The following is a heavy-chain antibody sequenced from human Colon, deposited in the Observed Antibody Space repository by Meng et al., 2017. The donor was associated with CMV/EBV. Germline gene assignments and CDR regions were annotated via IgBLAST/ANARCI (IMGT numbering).Heavy chain of an antibody. Sequence: GESLKISCAASGFTFSSYSMNWVRQAPGKGLEWVSYITSSSSSKYYADSVQGRFTISRDNAKNLLYLQMNSLRAEDTAVYYCARDGFADGDYFDYWGQGTLVTVSS. J-gene: IGHJ4*02. CDR2: ITSSSSSK. CDR3: ARDGFADGDYFDY. CDR1: GFTFSSYS. D-gene: IGHD2-2*03. V-gene: IGHV3-21*06.